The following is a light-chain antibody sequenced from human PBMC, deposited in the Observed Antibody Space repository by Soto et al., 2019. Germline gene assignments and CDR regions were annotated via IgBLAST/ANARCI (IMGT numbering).Light chain of an antibody. CDR1: QSVSSSY. Sequence: EIVLTPSPGTLSLSPGERATLSCRASQSVSSSYLAWYQQKPGQAPRLLIYGASSRATGIPDRFIGSGSGTDFTLTISRLEPEDFAVYDCQQYGSSPPITFGQGTRLEIK. V-gene: IGKV3-20*01. CDR3: QQYGSSPPIT. J-gene: IGKJ5*01. CDR2: GAS.